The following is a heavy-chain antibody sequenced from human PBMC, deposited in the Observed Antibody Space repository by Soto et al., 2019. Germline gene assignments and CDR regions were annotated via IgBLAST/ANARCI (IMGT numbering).Heavy chain of an antibody. D-gene: IGHD3-22*01. Sequence: GESLKISCEGSGYSFSNYWIGWVRQMPGKGLEWMGIIYPGDSDTRYSPSFQGQVTISADKSISTAYLQWSSLKAPDTAMYFCARRPDDSSGYYGHYWGQGTLVTVSS. V-gene: IGHV5-51*01. J-gene: IGHJ4*02. CDR3: ARRPDDSSGYYGHY. CDR1: GYSFSNYW. CDR2: IYPGDSDT.